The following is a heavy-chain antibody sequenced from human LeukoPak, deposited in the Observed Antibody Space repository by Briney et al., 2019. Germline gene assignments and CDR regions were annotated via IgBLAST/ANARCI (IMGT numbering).Heavy chain of an antibody. Sequence: AVTLSCKSSGYSFTSFYMHWVRQAPGQGLEWMGIINPSGGSTSYAQKFQGRVTMTRDTSTSTVYMELSSLRSEDTAVYYCARAAAGTRNWFDPWGQGTLVTVSS. CDR3: ARAAAGTRNWFDP. CDR1: GYSFTSFY. D-gene: IGHD6-19*01. V-gene: IGHV1-46*01. J-gene: IGHJ5*02. CDR2: INPSGGST.